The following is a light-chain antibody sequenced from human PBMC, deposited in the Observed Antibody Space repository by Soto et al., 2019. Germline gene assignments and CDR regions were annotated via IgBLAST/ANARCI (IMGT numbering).Light chain of an antibody. CDR1: SSNIGNNY. CDR3: SSFSSITREV. Sequence: QSVLTQSPSVSAAPGQKVTISCSGSSSNIGNNYVSWYQQLPGTAPKLLIYDNNKRPSGIPDRFSGSKSGTSGTLDITGLQTGDEADYYCSSFSSITREVFGGGTKLTVL. V-gene: IGLV1-51*01. CDR2: DNN. J-gene: IGLJ2*01.